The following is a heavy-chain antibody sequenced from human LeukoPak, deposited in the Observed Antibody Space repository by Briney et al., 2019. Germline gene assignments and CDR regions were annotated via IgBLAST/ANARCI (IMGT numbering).Heavy chain of an antibody. V-gene: IGHV3-23*01. D-gene: IGHD3-22*01. J-gene: IGHJ4*02. Sequence: GGSLRLSCAASGFTFSSYAMSWVRQAPGKGLEWVSAISGSGGSTYYVDSVKGRFTISRDNSKNTLYLQMNSLRAEDTAVYYCGSHSSGYYFFGYWGQGTLVTVSS. CDR2: ISGSGGST. CDR1: GFTFSSYA. CDR3: GSHSSGYYFFGY.